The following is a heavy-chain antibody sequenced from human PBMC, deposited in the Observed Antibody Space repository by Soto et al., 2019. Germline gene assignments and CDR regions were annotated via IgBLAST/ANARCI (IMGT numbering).Heavy chain of an antibody. D-gene: IGHD3-10*01. J-gene: IGHJ4*02. CDR1: VFTFSSNA. CDR3: ARASGESYPGSRVFDS. Sequence: LRLSFAASVFTFSSNAMSWVRQAPGNGLEWVSVITNTGGDTLYADSVKGRFTISRDNSKNTLYLQMNNLRAEDTAIYYCARASGESYPGSRVFDSWGPGTRVTV. CDR2: ITNTGGDT. V-gene: IGHV3-23*01.